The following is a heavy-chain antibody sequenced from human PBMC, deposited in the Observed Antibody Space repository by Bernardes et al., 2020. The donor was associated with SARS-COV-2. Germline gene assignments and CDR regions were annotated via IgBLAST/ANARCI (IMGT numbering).Heavy chain of an antibody. V-gene: IGHV3-20*04. D-gene: IGHD6-6*01. Sequence: GGSLRLSCIVSGFKFEEFGLSWVRQAPGKGQEWVATMNWNGNSIGYADSAKGRFTISRDNAKNSLFLQMNSLRAEDTAVYYCARIYSTSSFDFDYWGQGTLVTVSS. CDR3: ARIYSTSSFDFDY. J-gene: IGHJ4*02. CDR1: GFKFEEFG. CDR2: MNWNGNSI.